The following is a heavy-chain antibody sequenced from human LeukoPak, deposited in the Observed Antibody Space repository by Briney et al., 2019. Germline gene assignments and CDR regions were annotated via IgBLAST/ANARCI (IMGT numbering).Heavy chain of an antibody. D-gene: IGHD2-15*01. J-gene: IGHJ4*02. V-gene: IGHV3-30*19. CDR1: GFTFSSFG. CDR3: ARSSHCGGGSCYPWGIDY. CDR2: ISNDGTNK. Sequence: GGSLRLSCGASGFTFSSFGMHWLRQAPGKGLEWVAVISNDGTNKYYSDSVKGRFTVSRDNSQNTLYLQMNSLRAEDTALYYCARSSHCGGGSCYPWGIDYWGQGTLVTVSS.